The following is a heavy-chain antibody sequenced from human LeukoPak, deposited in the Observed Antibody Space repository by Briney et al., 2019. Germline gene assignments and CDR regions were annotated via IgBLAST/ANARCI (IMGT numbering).Heavy chain of an antibody. V-gene: IGHV3-23*01. CDR2: ISDSGGST. CDR1: GFTFTSYP. Sequence: GGSLRLSCAASGFTFTSYPMNWVRQAPGKGLEWVSGISDSGGSTYYADDVKGRFTISRDNSKNTVYLQMNSLRAEDTAVYYCAKGHYYDSSGYYPGEYYFDSWGQGTLVTVSS. CDR3: AKGHYYDSSGYYPGEYYFDS. D-gene: IGHD3-22*01. J-gene: IGHJ4*02.